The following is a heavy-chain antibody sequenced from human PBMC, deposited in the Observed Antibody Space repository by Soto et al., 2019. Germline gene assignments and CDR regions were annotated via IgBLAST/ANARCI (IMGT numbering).Heavy chain of an antibody. CDR3: ASLEWEASGYADY. CDR1: GFTFRSNW. CDR2: IKRDGSEK. Sequence: EVQLVESGGGLVQPGGSLRLSCVASGFTFRSNWMSWVRQAPGKGLEWVANIKRDGSEKYYVDSVKGRFTISRDNAKNTLYLQMNSLRAEDTAVYYCASLEWEASGYADYWGQGILVTVSS. D-gene: IGHD3-3*01. V-gene: IGHV3-7*03. J-gene: IGHJ4*02.